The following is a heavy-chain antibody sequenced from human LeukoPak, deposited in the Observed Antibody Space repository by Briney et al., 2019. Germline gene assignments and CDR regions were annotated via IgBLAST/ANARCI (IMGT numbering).Heavy chain of an antibody. CDR1: GYTFTSYY. J-gene: IGHJ3*02. CDR2: INPSGGST. V-gene: IGHV1-46*01. Sequence: ASVKVSCKASGYTFTSYYMHWVRQAPGQGLEWMGIINPSGGSTSYAQKFQGRVTMTRDMSTSTVYMELSSLRSEDTAVYYCARIDDSSGYYYVSAFDIWGQGTMVTVSS. D-gene: IGHD3-22*01. CDR3: ARIDDSSGYYYVSAFDI.